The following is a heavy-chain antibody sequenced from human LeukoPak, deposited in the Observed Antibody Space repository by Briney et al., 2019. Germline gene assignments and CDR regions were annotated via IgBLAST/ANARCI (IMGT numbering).Heavy chain of an antibody. CDR1: GFTFSSYY. CDR2: IKQDGSEK. CDR3: ARAAGYYDYVWGSYSDNWSDP. J-gene: IGHJ5*02. Sequence: GGSLRLSCAASGFTFSSYYMSWVRQAPGKGLEWVANIKQDGSEKYYVDSIKGRFTISRDNAKKSLYLQMNSLRAEDTAVYYCARAAGYYDYVWGSYSDNWSDPWGQGALVTVSS. V-gene: IGHV3-7*01. D-gene: IGHD3-16*01.